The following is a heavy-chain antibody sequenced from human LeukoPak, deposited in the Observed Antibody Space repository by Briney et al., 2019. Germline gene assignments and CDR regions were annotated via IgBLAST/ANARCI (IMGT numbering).Heavy chain of an antibody. CDR3: SNGIYRTSY. Sequence: PGGSLRLSCATSGFTFTSYWMAWVRQAPGQGLEWVANIAQDGSEAVYADSVRGRFTISRDNAENSLYLHMNSLRAKDSAVYYCSNGIYRTSYWGQGTLVTVSS. CDR2: IAQDGSEA. CDR1: GFTFTSYW. D-gene: IGHD3-16*02. V-gene: IGHV3-7*01. J-gene: IGHJ4*02.